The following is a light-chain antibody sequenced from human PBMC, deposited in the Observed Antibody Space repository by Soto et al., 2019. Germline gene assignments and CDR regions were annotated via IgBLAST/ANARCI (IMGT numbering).Light chain of an antibody. V-gene: IGKV1-9*01. CDR2: AAS. CDR1: QDIAIY. CDR3: QQLRMYPST. J-gene: IGKJ4*01. Sequence: IQLTQSPSSPSASVGDRVTTTCRASQDIAIYLAWYQQKPGEAPKLLIYAASTLYGGVPSRFSGSGSGTDFALTITSLQAEDFATYYCQQLRMYPSTFGGGTKVDI.